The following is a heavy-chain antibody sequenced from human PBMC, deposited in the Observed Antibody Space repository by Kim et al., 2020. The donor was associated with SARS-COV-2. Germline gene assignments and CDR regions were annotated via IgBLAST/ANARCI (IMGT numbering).Heavy chain of an antibody. V-gene: IGHV1-18*01. Sequence: NYAQKLQGRVTMTTDTSTSTAYMELRSLRSDDTAVYYCARGGGSYGYFDYWGQGTLVTVSS. J-gene: IGHJ4*02. D-gene: IGHD1-26*01. CDR3: ARGGGSYGYFDY.